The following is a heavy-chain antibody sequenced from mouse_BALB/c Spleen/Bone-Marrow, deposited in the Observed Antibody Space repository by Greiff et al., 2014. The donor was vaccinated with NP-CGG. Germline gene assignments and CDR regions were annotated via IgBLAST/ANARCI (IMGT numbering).Heavy chain of an antibody. CDR3: TRSGYYGYGWYFDV. J-gene: IGHJ1*01. Sequence: VQLVESGAELVKPGASVKLSCRVSGYIFTNYFVYWVKQRPGQGLEWIGEIDPSNDTPNFNEKFKSKATLTVDKSSSTAYMQLSSLTSEDSAVYYCTRSGYYGYGWYFDVWGAGTTVTVSS. CDR1: GYIFTNYF. V-gene: IGHV1S81*02. CDR2: IDPSNDTP. D-gene: IGHD1-2*01.